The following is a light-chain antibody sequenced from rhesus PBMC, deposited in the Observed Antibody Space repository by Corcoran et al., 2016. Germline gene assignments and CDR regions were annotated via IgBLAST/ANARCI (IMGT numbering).Light chain of an antibody. J-gene: IGKJ1*01. Sequence: DVVMTQSPLSLPVTPGQPASISCRSSQSLVHSDGKTYLSWLQQKAGQPPRRLIYQVSNRDSGVPESFRGRGAGTDFTLKISRVEAEDVGVYYCVQGTNVPWTFGQGTKVEIK. CDR2: QVS. CDR3: VQGTNVPWT. V-gene: IGKV2S8*01. CDR1: QSLVHSDGKTY.